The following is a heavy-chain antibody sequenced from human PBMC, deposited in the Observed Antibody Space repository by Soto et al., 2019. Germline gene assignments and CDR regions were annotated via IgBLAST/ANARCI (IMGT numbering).Heavy chain of an antibody. Sequence: SVKVSCKPSGCTFSSYTISWVRQAPGQGLEWMGRIIPILGIANYAQKFQGRVTIAADKSTSTAYMELSSLRSEDTAVYYCATERWYYYGMDVWGQGTTVTVSS. CDR1: GCTFSSYT. CDR2: IIPILGIA. V-gene: IGHV1-69*04. D-gene: IGHD6-13*01. J-gene: IGHJ6*02. CDR3: ATERWYYYGMDV.